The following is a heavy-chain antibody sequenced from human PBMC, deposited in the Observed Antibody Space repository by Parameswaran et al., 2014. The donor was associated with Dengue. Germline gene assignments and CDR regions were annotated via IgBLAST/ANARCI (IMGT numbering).Heavy chain of an antibody. Sequence: PGASVKVSCKASGYTFTSYGISWVRQAPGQGLEWMGWISAYNGNTNYAQKLQGRVTMTTDTSTSTAYMELRSLRSDDTAVYYCARDPQTVTTEKFDYWGQGTLVTVSS. CDR1: GYTFTSYG. CDR3: ARDPQTVTTEKFDY. J-gene: IGHJ4*02. CDR2: ISAYNGNT. V-gene: IGHV1-18*01. D-gene: IGHD4-17*01.